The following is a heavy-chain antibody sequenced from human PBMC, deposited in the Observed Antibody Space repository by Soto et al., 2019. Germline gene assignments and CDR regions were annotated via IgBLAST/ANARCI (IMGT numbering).Heavy chain of an antibody. CDR3: AKGRTRANSNVYYFDY. J-gene: IGHJ4*02. Sequence: GGSLRLSCAASGFTFSSYAMSWVRQAPGKGLEWVSAISGSGGSTYYADSVKGRFTISRDNSKNTLYLQMNSLRAEDTAVYYCAKGRTRANSNVYYFDYWGQGTLVTVSS. CDR1: GFTFSSYA. V-gene: IGHV3-23*01. D-gene: IGHD4-4*01. CDR2: ISGSGGST.